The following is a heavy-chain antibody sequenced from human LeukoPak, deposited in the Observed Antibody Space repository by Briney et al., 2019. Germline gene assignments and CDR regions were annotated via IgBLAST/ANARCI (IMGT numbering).Heavy chain of an antibody. D-gene: IGHD3-9*01. Sequence: GGSLRLSCAASGFTFSSYGMHWVRQAPGKGLEWVAVISYDGSNKYYADSVKGRFTISRDNSKNTLYLQRNSLRAEDTAVYYCAKGALQLRYFDWLLFAWGQGTLVTVSS. CDR1: GFTFSSYG. V-gene: IGHV3-30*18. CDR3: AKGALQLRYFDWLLFA. CDR2: ISYDGSNK. J-gene: IGHJ5*02.